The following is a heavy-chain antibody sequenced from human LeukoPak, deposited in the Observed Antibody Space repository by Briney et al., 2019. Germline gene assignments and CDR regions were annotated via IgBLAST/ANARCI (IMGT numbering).Heavy chain of an antibody. CDR3: AREKAGILRT. CDR1: GGSISSGGYY. J-gene: IGHJ5*02. D-gene: IGHD3-10*01. Sequence: NPSQTLSLTCTVSGGSISSGGYYWSWIRQHPGKGLEWIGYIYYSGSTYYNPSLKSRVTISIDTSKNQFSLKLSSVTAADTAVYYCAREKAGILRTCGQGTLVTVSS. CDR2: IYYSGST. V-gene: IGHV4-31*03.